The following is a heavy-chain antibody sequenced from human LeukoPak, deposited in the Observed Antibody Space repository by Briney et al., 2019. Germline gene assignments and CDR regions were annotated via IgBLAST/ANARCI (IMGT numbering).Heavy chain of an antibody. CDR2: IYYSGST. J-gene: IGHJ4*02. Sequence: SETLSLTCTVSGGSISHYYWSWIRHPPGKGLGWSGYIYYSGSTNYNSSLKSRVTISVDTSKKQFSLKLTSVPAAHTAVYYCARQGYSSGWFDYWGQGTLVTVSS. CDR1: GGSISHYY. V-gene: IGHV4-59*08. CDR3: ARQGYSSGWFDY. D-gene: IGHD6-19*01.